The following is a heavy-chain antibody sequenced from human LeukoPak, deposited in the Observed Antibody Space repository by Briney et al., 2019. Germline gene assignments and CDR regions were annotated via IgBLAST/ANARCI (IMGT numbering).Heavy chain of an antibody. Sequence: SVKVSCKASGGTFSSYAISWVLQAPGQGLEWMGRIIPIFGTANYAQKFQGRVTITTDESTSTAYMELNSLRSEDTAVYYCARARGYYDSSEYYFDYWGQGTLVTVSS. CDR3: ARARGYYDSSEYYFDY. D-gene: IGHD3-22*01. V-gene: IGHV1-69*05. CDR2: IIPIFGTA. CDR1: GGTFSSYA. J-gene: IGHJ4*02.